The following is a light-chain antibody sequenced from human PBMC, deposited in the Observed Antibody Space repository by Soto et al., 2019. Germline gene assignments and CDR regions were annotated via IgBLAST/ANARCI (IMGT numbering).Light chain of an antibody. J-gene: IGKJ5*01. CDR1: QPISDY. CDR3: QQSYSTPIT. V-gene: IGKV1-39*01. CDR2: TTS. Sequence: DIQMTQSPSSLSASVGDRVTITCRTSQPISDYLNWYQQKPGKAPTLLIYTTSNLQSGVPSRFSGSGSATHFTLTISSLQPEDFATYYCQQSYSTPITFGQGTRLEIK.